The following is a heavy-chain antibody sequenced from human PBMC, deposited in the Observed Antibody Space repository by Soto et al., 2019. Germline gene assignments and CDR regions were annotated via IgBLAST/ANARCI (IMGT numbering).Heavy chain of an antibody. CDR1: GDSISSSGYY. V-gene: IGHV4-39*01. D-gene: IGHD3-22*01. J-gene: IGHJ6*02. CDR3: AGGDYYHSSGYYFYYYTMDV. Sequence: PSETLSLTCTVAGDSISSSGYYWGWIRQPPGKGLEWIGSIYYGGSTYCNPSLKSRVTISVETSKSQFSLKLSSVTAADTAVYYCAGGDYYHSSGYYFYYYTMDVWGQGTTVTVSS. CDR2: IYYGGST.